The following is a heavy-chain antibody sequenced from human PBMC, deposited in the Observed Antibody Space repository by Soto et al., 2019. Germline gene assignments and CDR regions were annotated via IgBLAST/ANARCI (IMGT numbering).Heavy chain of an antibody. CDR2: ISGSGGFT. CDR3: AKEGVVAATLNWFDP. J-gene: IGHJ5*02. V-gene: IGHV3-23*01. CDR1: GFTFSSYA. Sequence: GGSLRLSCAASGFTFSSYAISWVRQAPGKGLEWVPAISGSGGFTYYADSVKGRFNISRDNAKNTVYLQMNSLRAEDTAVYYCAKEGVVAATLNWFDPWGQGTLVTVSS. D-gene: IGHD2-15*01.